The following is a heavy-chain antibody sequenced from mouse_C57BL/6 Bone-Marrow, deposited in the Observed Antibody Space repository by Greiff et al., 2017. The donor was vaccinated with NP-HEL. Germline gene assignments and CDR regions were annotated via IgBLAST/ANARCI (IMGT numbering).Heavy chain of an antibody. V-gene: IGHV5-6*02. D-gene: IGHD2-3*01. CDR3: ARRWLLPDYYAMDY. J-gene: IGHJ4*01. CDR1: GFTFSSYG. Sequence: EVKLVESGGDLVKPGGSLKLSCAASGFTFSSYGMSWVRQTPDKRLEWVATISSGGSYTYYPDSVKGRFTISRDNAKNTLYLQMSSLKSEDTAMYYCARRWLLPDYYAMDYWGQGTSVTVSS. CDR2: ISSGGSYT.